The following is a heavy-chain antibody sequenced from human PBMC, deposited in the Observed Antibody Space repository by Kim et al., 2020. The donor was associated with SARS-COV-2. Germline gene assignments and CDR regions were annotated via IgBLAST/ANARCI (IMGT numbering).Heavy chain of an antibody. CDR3: ARGLYPGSYGGWFDP. D-gene: IGHD3-10*01. CDR1: GGSFSGYY. V-gene: IGHV4-34*01. CDR2: INHSGST. J-gene: IGHJ5*02. Sequence: SETLSLTCAVYGGSFSGYYWSWIRQPPGKGLEWIGEINHSGSTNYNPSLKSRVTISVDTSKNQFSLKLSSVTAADTAVYYCARGLYPGSYGGWFDPWGQGTLVTVSS.